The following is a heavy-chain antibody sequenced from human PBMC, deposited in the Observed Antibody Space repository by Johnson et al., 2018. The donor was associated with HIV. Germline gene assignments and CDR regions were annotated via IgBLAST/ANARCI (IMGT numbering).Heavy chain of an antibody. V-gene: IGHV3-9*01. CDR1: GFTFGDYA. Sequence: EVQLVESGGGLVQPGRSLRLSCAASGFTFGDYAMHWVRQAPGKGLEWVSGISWNTGSIGYADSVKGRFTISRDNAKNSLYLQMNSLRGEDTALYYCAKDMASDYAHAFDIWGQGTMVTVSS. D-gene: IGHD4-17*01. CDR2: ISWNTGSI. CDR3: AKDMASDYAHAFDI. J-gene: IGHJ3*02.